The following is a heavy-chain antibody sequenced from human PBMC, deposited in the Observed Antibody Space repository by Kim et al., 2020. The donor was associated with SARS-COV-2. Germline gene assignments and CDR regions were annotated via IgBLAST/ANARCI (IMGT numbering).Heavy chain of an antibody. Sequence: GGSLRLSCAASGFTFSSYAMSWVRQAPGKGLEWVSAISGSGGSTYYADSVKGRFTISRDNSKNTLYLQMNSLRAEDTAVDYCGKDRGVVIMPDAFDIWGQGRMATVS. CDR3: GKDRGVVIMPDAFDI. D-gene: IGHD3-3*01. V-gene: IGHV3-23*01. J-gene: IGHJ3*02. CDR1: GFTFSSYA. CDR2: ISGSGGST.